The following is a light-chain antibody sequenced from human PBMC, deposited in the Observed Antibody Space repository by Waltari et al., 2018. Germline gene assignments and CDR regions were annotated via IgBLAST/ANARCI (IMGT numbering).Light chain of an antibody. Sequence: DIVMTECPLSLHVTPGESAYISCRSSQSLLHSNGYYYLDWFLQKPGQSPQLLIYLGSNRASGVPDRFSGSGSGTDFTLTISRVEAEDIGVYYCMQSLQTPDTFGQGTKLDI. J-gene: IGKJ2*01. CDR1: QSLLHSNGYYY. V-gene: IGKV2-28*01. CDR3: MQSLQTPDT. CDR2: LGS.